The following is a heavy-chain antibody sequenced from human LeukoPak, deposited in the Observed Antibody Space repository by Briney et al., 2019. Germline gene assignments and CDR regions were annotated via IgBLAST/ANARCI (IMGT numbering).Heavy chain of an antibody. V-gene: IGHV3-33*01. CDR2: IWYDGSNK. CDR1: GFTFSSYG. D-gene: IGHD1-1*01. Sequence: GRSLRLSCSASGFTFSSYGMLCVRQAPGKGLEWVAVIWYDGSNKYYADSVKGRFTISRDNSKNTLYLQMNSLRAEDTAVYYCARDSHNWGRGYYFYYWGQGTLVTVSS. J-gene: IGHJ4*02. CDR3: ARDSHNWGRGYYFYY.